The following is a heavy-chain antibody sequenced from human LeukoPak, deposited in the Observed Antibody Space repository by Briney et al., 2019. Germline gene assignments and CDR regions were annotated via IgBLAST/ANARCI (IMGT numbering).Heavy chain of an antibody. CDR2: MNPNSGNT. J-gene: IGHJ4*02. D-gene: IGHD3-22*01. CDR1: GYSFTNYD. V-gene: IGHV1-8*01. Sequence: GASVKVSCKASGYSFTNYDTNWVRQATGQGGEWMGWMNPNSGNTAYAQKFQGRVTMTRNTSISTAYMELSSLKSEDTAVYFCARADYDTSASTRKQIDYWGQGTLVTVSS. CDR3: ARADYDTSASTRKQIDY.